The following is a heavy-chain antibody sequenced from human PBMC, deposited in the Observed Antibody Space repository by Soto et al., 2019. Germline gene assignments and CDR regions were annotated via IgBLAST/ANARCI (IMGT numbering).Heavy chain of an antibody. J-gene: IGHJ6*02. V-gene: IGHV1-2*04. D-gene: IGHD6-13*01. CDR3: AREAAARPYYYYGMDV. CDR2: INPNSGGT. Sequence: ASVKVSCKASGYTFTGYYMHWVRQAPGQGLEWMGWINPNSGGTNYAQKFQGWVTMTRDTSISTAYMELSRLRSDDTAVYYCAREAAARPYYYYGMDVWGQGTTVTVSS. CDR1: GYTFTGYY.